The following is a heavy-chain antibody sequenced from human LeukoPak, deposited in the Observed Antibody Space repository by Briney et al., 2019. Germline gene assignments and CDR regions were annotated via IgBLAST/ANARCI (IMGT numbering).Heavy chain of an antibody. D-gene: IGHD4-17*01. J-gene: IGHJ4*02. CDR3: ARDRDTVTLDY. CDR2: INHSGST. CDR1: GGSFSGYY. Sequence: SETLSLTCVVYGGSFSGYYWSWIRQPPGKGLEWIGEINHSGSTYYNPPLKSRVTISVGTSKNQFSLKLSSVTAADTAVYYCARDRDTVTLDYWGQGTLVTVSS. V-gene: IGHV4-34*01.